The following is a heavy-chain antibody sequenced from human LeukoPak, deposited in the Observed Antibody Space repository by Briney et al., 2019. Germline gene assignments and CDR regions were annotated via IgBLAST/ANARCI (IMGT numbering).Heavy chain of an antibody. CDR1: GYTFTSYD. Sequence: ASVKVSCKASGYTFTSYDINWVRQATGQGLEWMGWMNPNSGNTGYAQKFQGRVTMTRNTSISTAYMELSSLRSEDTAVYYCASAVYDDVWGSYRLDYWGQGTLVTVSS. J-gene: IGHJ4*02. V-gene: IGHV1-8*01. CDR2: MNPNSGNT. CDR3: ASAVYDDVWGSYRLDY. D-gene: IGHD3-16*02.